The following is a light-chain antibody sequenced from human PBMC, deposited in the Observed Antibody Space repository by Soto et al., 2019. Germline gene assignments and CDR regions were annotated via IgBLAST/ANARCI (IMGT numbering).Light chain of an antibody. CDR2: GAS. CDR1: QSVSSSY. Sequence: EIVLTQSPGTLSLSPGERATLSCRASQSVSSSYLAWYQQKPGQAPRLLIYGASSRATGIPDRFSGSGSGTDFTLTIXXXXXEDFAVYYCQQYGSSLGTFGQGX. V-gene: IGKV3-20*01. CDR3: QQYGSSLGT. J-gene: IGKJ1*01.